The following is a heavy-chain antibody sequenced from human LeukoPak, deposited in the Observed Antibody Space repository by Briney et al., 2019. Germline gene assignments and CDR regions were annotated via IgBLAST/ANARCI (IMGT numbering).Heavy chain of an antibody. CDR1: GFTFSSYE. D-gene: IGHD2-15*01. Sequence: GGSLRLSCAASGFTFSSYEMNWVRQAPGKGLEWVSYISSSGSTIYYADSVKGRFTISRDNAKNSLYLQMNSLRAEDTAVYYCARDQERYCSGGSCYLRYFDYWGQGTLVTVSS. V-gene: IGHV3-48*03. CDR3: ARDQERYCSGGSCYLRYFDY. J-gene: IGHJ4*02. CDR2: ISSSGSTI.